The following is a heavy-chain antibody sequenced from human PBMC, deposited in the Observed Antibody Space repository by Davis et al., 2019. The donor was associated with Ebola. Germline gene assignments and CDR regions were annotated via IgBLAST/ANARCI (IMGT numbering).Heavy chain of an antibody. CDR2: ISSSSSYI. Sequence: GESLKISCAASGFTFSSYSMNWVRQAPGKGLEWVSSISSSSSYIYYADSVKGRFTISRDNAKNSLYLQMNSLRAEDTAVYYCARGPDQNYDFWSGYSTNFDYWGQGTLVTVSS. J-gene: IGHJ4*02. D-gene: IGHD3-3*01. CDR3: ARGPDQNYDFWSGYSTNFDY. V-gene: IGHV3-21*01. CDR1: GFTFSSYS.